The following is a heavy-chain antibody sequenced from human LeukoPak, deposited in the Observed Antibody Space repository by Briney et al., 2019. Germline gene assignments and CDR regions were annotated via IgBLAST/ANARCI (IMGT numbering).Heavy chain of an antibody. D-gene: IGHD2-15*01. J-gene: IGHJ2*01. CDR3: ARGGTCSGGSCYRRSSYWYFDL. V-gene: IGHV4-34*01. CDR2: INHSGST. CDR1: GGSFSGYY. Sequence: PSETLSLTCAVYGGSFSGYYWSWIRQPPGKGLEWIGEINHSGSTNYNPSLKSRVTISVDTSKNQFSLKLSSVTAADTAVYYCARGGTCSGGSCYRRSSYWYFDLWGRGTLVTVSS.